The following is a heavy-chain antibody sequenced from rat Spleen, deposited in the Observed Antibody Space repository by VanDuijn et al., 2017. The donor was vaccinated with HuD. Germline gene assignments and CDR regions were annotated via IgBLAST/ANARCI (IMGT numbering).Heavy chain of an antibody. CDR3: ARLGEIAAISDWFAY. CDR1: GFTFSDYY. D-gene: IGHD1-2*01. Sequence: EVQLVESGGGLVQPGRSLKLSCAASGFTFSDYYMAWVRQAPKKGLEWVASISYEGSSTYYGDSVKGRFTISRDNAKSTLYLQMNSLRSEDTATYNCARLGEIAAISDWFAYWGQGTLVTVSS. J-gene: IGHJ3*01. CDR2: ISYEGSST. V-gene: IGHV5-22*01.